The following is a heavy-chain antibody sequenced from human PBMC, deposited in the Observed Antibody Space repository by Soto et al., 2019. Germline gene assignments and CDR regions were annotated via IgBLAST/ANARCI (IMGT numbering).Heavy chain of an antibody. CDR3: ARDHDFWSGYSAFDY. D-gene: IGHD3-3*01. CDR2: ISSSSSYI. J-gene: IGHJ4*02. V-gene: IGHV3-21*01. CDR1: GFTFSSYS. Sequence: GGSLRLSCAASGFTFSSYSMNWVRQAPGKGLEWVSSISSSSSYIYYADSVKGRFTISRDNAKNSLYLQMNSLRAEDTAVYYCARDHDFWSGYSAFDYWGQGTLVTVSS.